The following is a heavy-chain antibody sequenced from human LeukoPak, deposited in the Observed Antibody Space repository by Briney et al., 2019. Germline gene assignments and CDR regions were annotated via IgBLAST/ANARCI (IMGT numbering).Heavy chain of an antibody. J-gene: IGHJ6*03. CDR3: AKDTSIVVVPYYMDV. Sequence: PGGSLRLSCAASGFTFSNYGMHWGRQAPGKGLEWVAYIRNDGSNKYYADSVKGRFTISRDNSKNTLYLQMNSLRVEDTAVYYCAKDTSIVVVPYYMDVWGKGTTVTISS. CDR2: IRNDGSNK. CDR1: GFTFSNYG. V-gene: IGHV3-30*02. D-gene: IGHD2-15*01.